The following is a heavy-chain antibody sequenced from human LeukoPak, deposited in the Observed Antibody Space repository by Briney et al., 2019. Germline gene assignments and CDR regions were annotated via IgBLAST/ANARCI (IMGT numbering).Heavy chain of an antibody. CDR1: GFTFSSHW. D-gene: IGHD6-13*01. CDR3: ARAFYSSSWYHKEDFFDY. V-gene: IGHV3-7*03. Sequence: PGGSLRLSCAASGFTFSSHWMSWVRQAPGKGLEWVANIKKDGSEKYYVDAVKGRFTISRDNAKTSLYLQMNSLRAEDTAVYYCARAFYSSSWYHKEDFFDYWGQGTPVTVSS. CDR2: IKKDGSEK. J-gene: IGHJ4*02.